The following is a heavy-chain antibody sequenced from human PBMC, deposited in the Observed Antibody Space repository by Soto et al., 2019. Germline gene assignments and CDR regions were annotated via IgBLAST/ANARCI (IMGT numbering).Heavy chain of an antibody. CDR1: GGSINSYY. J-gene: IGHJ4*02. V-gene: IGHV4-59*08. CDR2: IYYSGST. D-gene: IGHD3-10*01. CDR3: ARHNYGSGSTYFDY. Sequence: SETLSLTCTVSGGSINSYYWSWIRQPPGKGLEYIGYIYYSGSTNYNPSLKSRVTISVDTSKNQFSLKLNSMTAADTAVYYCARHNYGSGSTYFDYWGQGTLVTVSS.